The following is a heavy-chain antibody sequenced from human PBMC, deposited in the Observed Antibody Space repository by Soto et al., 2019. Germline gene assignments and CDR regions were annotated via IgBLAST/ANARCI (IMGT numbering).Heavy chain of an antibody. CDR2: IYYSGST. D-gene: IGHD2-15*01. J-gene: IGHJ6*03. CDR1: GGSISSSSYY. CDR3: ARQTSAGYCSGGSCYQSSYYYYYYMDV. Sequence: TSETLSLTCTVSGGSISSSSYYWGRIRQPPGKGLEWIGSIYYSGSTYYNPSLKSRVTISVDTSKNQFSLKLSSVTAADTAVYYCARQTSAGYCSGGSCYQSSYYYYYYMDVWGKGTTVTVSS. V-gene: IGHV4-39*01.